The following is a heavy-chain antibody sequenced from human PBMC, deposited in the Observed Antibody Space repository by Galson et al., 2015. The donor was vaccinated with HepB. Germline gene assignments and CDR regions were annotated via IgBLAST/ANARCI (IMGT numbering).Heavy chain of an antibody. J-gene: IGHJ4*02. V-gene: IGHV3-48*01. Sequence: SLRLSCAASGFTFSTYSMNWVRQAPGKGLEWVSYISSSSSTIYYADSVRGRFTISRDNAKNTLYLQMNSLRAEDTAVYYCARIVVVTAYYFDYWGQGTLVTVSS. D-gene: IGHD2-21*02. CDR3: ARIVVVTAYYFDY. CDR1: GFTFSTYS. CDR2: ISSSSSTI.